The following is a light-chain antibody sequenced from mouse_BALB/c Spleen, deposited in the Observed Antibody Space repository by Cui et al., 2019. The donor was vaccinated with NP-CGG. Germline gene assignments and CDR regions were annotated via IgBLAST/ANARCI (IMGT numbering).Light chain of an antibody. CDR1: TGAVTTSNY. J-gene: IGLJ1*01. Sequence: AAVTTHSAPTTSPGETVTLTCRSSTGAVTTSNYANWVQEKPDHLFTGLIGGTNNRAPGVPARFSGSLIGDKAALTITGAQTEDEAIYFCALWYSNHWVFGGGTKLTVL. CDR3: ALWYSNHWV. V-gene: IGLV1*01. CDR2: GTN.